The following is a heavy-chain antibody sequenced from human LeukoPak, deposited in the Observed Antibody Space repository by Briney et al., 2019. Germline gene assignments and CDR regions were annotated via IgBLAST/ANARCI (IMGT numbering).Heavy chain of an antibody. D-gene: IGHD1-26*01. CDR2: ISSSGSTI. J-gene: IGHJ4*02. Sequence: GGSLRLSCAASGFIFRSYEMNWVRQAPGKGLVWVSYISSSGSTIYYADSVKGRFTLSRDNAKNSLYLQMNSLRAEDTAVYYCARTGGSYPYYFEYWGQGTLVTVSS. V-gene: IGHV3-48*03. CDR3: ARTGGSYPYYFEY. CDR1: GFIFRSYE.